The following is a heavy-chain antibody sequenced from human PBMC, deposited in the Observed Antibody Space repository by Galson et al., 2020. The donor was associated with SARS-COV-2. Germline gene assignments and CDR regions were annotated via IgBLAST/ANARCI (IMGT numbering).Heavy chain of an antibody. Sequence: GGYLRLSCAASGFTFRSFAIPCVRQAPGKGLSPVAVISSYGHNEHYADSVKGRFTISRDDSKSTLFLQMTSLSVDDTAMYYCAVGDWGAGDMVRGWGQGTLVTVSS. CDR1: GFTFRSFA. J-gene: IGHJ1*01. V-gene: IGHV3-30-3*01. CDR3: AVGDWGAGDMVRG. D-gene: IGHD3-10*01. CDR2: ISSYGHNE.